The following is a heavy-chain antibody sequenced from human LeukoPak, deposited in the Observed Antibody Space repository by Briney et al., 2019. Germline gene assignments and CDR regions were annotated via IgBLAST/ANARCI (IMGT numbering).Heavy chain of an antibody. CDR2: ISSSSSTI. J-gene: IGHJ4*02. CDR3: ARSRGNSGSYPLDY. Sequence: GGSLRLSCVASGFTFSSNWMSWVRQAPAKGLEWVSYISSSSSTIYYAESVKGRFTISRDNAKNSLYLQMNSLRVEDTAVYYCARSRGNSGSYPLDYWGQGTLVTVSS. D-gene: IGHD1-26*01. CDR1: GFTFSSNW. V-gene: IGHV3-48*01.